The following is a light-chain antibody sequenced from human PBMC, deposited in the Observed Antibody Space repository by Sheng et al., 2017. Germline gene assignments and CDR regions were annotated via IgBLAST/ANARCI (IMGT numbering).Light chain of an antibody. CDR1: QSVSNN. J-gene: IGKJ4*01. CDR2: GAS. CDR3: QHYNNRPLT. V-gene: IGKV3-15*01. Sequence: EIVMTQSPATLSVSPGERATLSCRASQSVSNNLAWYQQKPGQAPRLLIYGASTRAPGIPARLSGSGSGTEFTLTISSLQSEDFAVYYCQHYNNRPLTFGGGTEGG.